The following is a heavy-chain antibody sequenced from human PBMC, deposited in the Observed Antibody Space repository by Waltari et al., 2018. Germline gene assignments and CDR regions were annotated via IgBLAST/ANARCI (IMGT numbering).Heavy chain of an antibody. CDR3: AGDGEPV. Sequence: EVQLVESGGGLVKPGGSLRLSCVASGFPFSTYTMNWIRQAPGKGLEWVSYISTTSHDIDYADSVKGRFTISRDNAKNSLYLQITSLRVEDTGVYYCAGDGEPVWGQGTLVTVSS. CDR2: ISTTSHDI. CDR1: GFPFSTYT. J-gene: IGHJ4*02. D-gene: IGHD3-10*01. V-gene: IGHV3-21*01.